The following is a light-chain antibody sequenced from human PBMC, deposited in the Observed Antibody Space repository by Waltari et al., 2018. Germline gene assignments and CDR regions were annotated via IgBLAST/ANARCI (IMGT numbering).Light chain of an antibody. J-gene: IGLJ2*01. CDR3: CSYAGRSTLV. CDR2: EGT. Sequence: QSALTQPASVSGSPVQSITISCTGTSSDVGNYNLVSWFQQHPGKAPKLIIYEGTKRPSGLSNRFSGSKYGSTASLTISGLQAEDEADYYCCSYAGRSTLVFGGGTKVTVL. V-gene: IGLV2-23*01. CDR1: SSDVGNYNL.